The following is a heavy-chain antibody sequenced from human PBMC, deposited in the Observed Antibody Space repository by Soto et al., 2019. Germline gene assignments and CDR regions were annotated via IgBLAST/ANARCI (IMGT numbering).Heavy chain of an antibody. CDR2: ISAYNGNT. CDR1: GYTFTSYG. D-gene: IGHD4-17*01. V-gene: IGHV1-18*01. J-gene: IGHJ6*02. Sequence: QVQLVQSGAEVKKPGASVKVSCKASGYTFTSYGISWVRQDPGQGREWMGWISAYNGNTNYEQKLQGSDTMTTDTSTSTAYMELRSLRSDDTAVYYCARGDYGDYVNYDYYGMDVWCQGTTVTVSS. CDR3: ARGDYGDYVNYDYYGMDV.